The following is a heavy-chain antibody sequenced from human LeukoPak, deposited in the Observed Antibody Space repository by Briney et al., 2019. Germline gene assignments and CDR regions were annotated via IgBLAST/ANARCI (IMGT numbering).Heavy chain of an antibody. CDR3: ARSMVYGYCSGGSCYAMGY. D-gene: IGHD2-15*01. J-gene: IGHJ4*02. Sequence: ASVKVSCKASGYTFTGYYMRWVRQAPGQGLAWMGWINPNSGGTNYAQKFQGRVTMTRDTSISTAYMELSRLRSDDTAVYYCARSMVYGYCSGGSCYAMGYWGQGTLVTVSS. CDR1: GYTFTGYY. V-gene: IGHV1-2*02. CDR2: INPNSGGT.